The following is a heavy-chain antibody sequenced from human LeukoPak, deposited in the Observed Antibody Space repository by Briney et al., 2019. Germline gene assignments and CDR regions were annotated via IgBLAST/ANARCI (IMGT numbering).Heavy chain of an antibody. J-gene: IGHJ4*02. V-gene: IGHV3-74*01. CDR2: INTDGSSR. Sequence: GGSLRLSCAASGFTLGGYKMHWIRQAPGKGLAWVARINTDGSSRAYADSVKGRFTISRDNAKNTLYLQMDSLRDEDTAVYYCTRETGWGPGYWGQGTLVTVSS. D-gene: IGHD6-19*01. CDR3: TRETGWGPGY. CDR1: GFTLGGYK.